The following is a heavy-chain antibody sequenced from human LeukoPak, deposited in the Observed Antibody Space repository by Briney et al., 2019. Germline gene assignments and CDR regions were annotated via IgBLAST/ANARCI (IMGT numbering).Heavy chain of an antibody. CDR2: IKSKTDGGTT. Sequence: GGSLTLSCAASGFTFSNPWMSWVRHAPGKGLEWVCRIKSKTDGGTTDYAAPVKGRFTISRDDSKNTLYLQMNSLKTEDTAVYYCTTDYGSGSPYWGQGTLVTVSS. CDR1: GFTFSNPW. CDR3: TTDYGSGSPY. J-gene: IGHJ4*02. V-gene: IGHV3-15*01. D-gene: IGHD3-10*01.